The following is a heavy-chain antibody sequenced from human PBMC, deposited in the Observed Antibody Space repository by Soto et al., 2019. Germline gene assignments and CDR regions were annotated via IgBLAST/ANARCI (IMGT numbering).Heavy chain of an antibody. D-gene: IGHD4-17*01. V-gene: IGHV3-43*01. CDR2: ISWDGGST. Sequence: GGSLRLSCAASGFTFDDYTMHWVRQAPGKGLEWVSLISWDGGSTYYADSVKGRFTISRDNSNNSLYLQMNSLRTEDTALYYCAKDAYGDYGDYYYYYGMEVWVQGTTVTASS. CDR3: AKDAYGDYGDYYYYYGMEV. CDR1: GFTFDDYT. J-gene: IGHJ6*02.